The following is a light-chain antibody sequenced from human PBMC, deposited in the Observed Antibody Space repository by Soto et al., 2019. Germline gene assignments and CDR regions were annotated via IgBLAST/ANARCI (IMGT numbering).Light chain of an antibody. V-gene: IGKV2-28*01. CDR3: MQALETQWT. Sequence: IVMTQSPRSLAVAPGESASISCRSSQSLLYTNGHKYLDWFVQKQGQSPQLLIYLTSNRASGVPDRFSGSASGTEFTLRISRVEAGDVGVYYCMQALETQWTFGQGTKVEIK. CDR1: QSLLYTNGHKY. CDR2: LTS. J-gene: IGKJ1*01.